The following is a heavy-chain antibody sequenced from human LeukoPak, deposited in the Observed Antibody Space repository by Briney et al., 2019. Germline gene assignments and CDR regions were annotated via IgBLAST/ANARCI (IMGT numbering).Heavy chain of an antibody. D-gene: IGHD2/OR15-2a*01. CDR2: MNPNSGNT. CDR3: ARGVLRVAFYYYYYMDV. Sequence: ASVKVSCKASGYTFTSYDINWVRQATGQGLEWMGWMNPNSGNTGYAQKFQDRVTITRNTSISTAYMELSSLRSEDTAVYYCARGVLRVAFYYYYYMDVWGKGTTVTISS. J-gene: IGHJ6*03. V-gene: IGHV1-8*03. CDR1: GYTFTSYD.